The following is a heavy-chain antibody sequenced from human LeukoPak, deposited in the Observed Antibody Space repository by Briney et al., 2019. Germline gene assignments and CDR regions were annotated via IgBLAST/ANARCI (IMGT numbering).Heavy chain of an antibody. J-gene: IGHJ3*02. Sequence: GGSLRLSCAASGFTFSNAWMSWVRQAPGKGLEWVGRIKSKTDGGTTDYAAPVKGRFTISRDDSKSIAYLQMNSLKTEDTAVYYCTRDRPNYGDYVLASAFDIWGQGTMVTVSS. V-gene: IGHV3-15*01. CDR1: GFTFSNAW. CDR2: IKSKTDGGTT. CDR3: TRDRPNYGDYVLASAFDI. D-gene: IGHD4-17*01.